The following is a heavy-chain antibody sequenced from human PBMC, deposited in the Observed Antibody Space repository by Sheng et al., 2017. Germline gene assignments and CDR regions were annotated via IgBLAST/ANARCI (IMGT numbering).Heavy chain of an antibody. CDR1: GFSLSNARMG. CDR2: IFSNDEK. Sequence: QVTLKESGPVLVKPTETLTLTCTVSGFSLSNARMGVSWIRQPPGKALEWLAHIFSNDEKSYSTSLKSRLTISKDTSKSQVVLTMTNMDPVDTATYYCARIMGKYYYDSSGYHWFDPWGQGTLVTVSS. V-gene: IGHV2-26*01. J-gene: IGHJ5*02. D-gene: IGHD3-22*01. CDR3: ARIMGKYYYDSSGYHWFDP.